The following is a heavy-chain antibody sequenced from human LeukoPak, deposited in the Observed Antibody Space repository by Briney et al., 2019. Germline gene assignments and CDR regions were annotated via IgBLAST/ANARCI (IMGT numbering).Heavy chain of an antibody. J-gene: IGHJ4*02. Sequence: GGSLRLSCAASGFTFSSYAMHWVRQAPGKGLEWVAVISYDGSNKYYADSVKGRFTISRDNSKNTLYLQMNSLRAEDTAVYYCARDGEEPAAAFGPPTVLYFDYWGQGTLVTVSS. CDR1: GFTFSSYA. V-gene: IGHV3-30*01. D-gene: IGHD2-2*01. CDR3: ARDGEEPAAAFGPPTVLYFDY. CDR2: ISYDGSNK.